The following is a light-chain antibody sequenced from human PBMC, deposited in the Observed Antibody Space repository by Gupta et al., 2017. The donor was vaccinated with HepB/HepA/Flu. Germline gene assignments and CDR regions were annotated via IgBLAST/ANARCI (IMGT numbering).Light chain of an antibody. CDR2: GAS. V-gene: IGKV3-20*01. CDR1: QSVSSSY. Sequence: EIVLTQSPGTLALSPGERATLSCRASQSVSSSYLALYLQKPGQAPRLLVYGASSSATGIPDRFSGSGSGTAFTLIISSLEPADFAVYYCQQYGRSPPWTFGQGTKVEI. CDR3: QQYGRSPPWT. J-gene: IGKJ1*01.